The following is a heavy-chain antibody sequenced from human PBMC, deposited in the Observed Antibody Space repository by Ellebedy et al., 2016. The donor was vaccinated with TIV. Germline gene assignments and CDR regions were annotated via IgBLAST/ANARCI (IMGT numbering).Heavy chain of an antibody. Sequence: MPSETLSLTCAVYGGSFSGYYWSWIRQAPGKGLEWVGNVYFIGSTNYNPSLKSRVTISVDTSKNQFSLKLTSVTAADTAVYYCVRHPTLGTLDYWGQGAQVTVSA. D-gene: IGHD3-16*01. CDR3: VRHPTLGTLDY. V-gene: IGHV4-34*01. CDR1: GGSFSGYY. CDR2: VYFIGST. J-gene: IGHJ4*02.